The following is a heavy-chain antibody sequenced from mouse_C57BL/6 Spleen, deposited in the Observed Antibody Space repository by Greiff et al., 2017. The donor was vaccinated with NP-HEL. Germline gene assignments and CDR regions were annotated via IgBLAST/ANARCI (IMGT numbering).Heavy chain of an antibody. CDR2: ISSGSSTI. J-gene: IGHJ3*01. V-gene: IGHV5-17*01. CDR1: GFTFSDYG. CDR3: ARDAWFAY. Sequence: EVKVEESGGGLVKPGGSLKLSCAASGFTFSDYGMHWVRQAPEKGLEWVAYISSGSSTIYYAETVKGRFTISRDNAKNTLFLQMTSLRSEDTAMYYCARDAWFAYWGQGTLVTVSA.